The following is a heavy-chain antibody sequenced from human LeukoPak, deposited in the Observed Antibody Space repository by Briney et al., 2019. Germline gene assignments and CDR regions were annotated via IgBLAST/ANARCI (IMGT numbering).Heavy chain of an antibody. J-gene: IGHJ4*02. CDR2: ITSQNTTT. D-gene: IGHD7-27*01. Sequence: PGGSLRLSCAASGFTFGSYSMNWVRQAPGKGLEWISKITSQNTTTYYADSVKGRFTISRDNAKNSLYLQMNSLRAEDTAVYYCAREISALGNYFDSWGQGTLVTVSS. CDR1: GFTFGSYS. V-gene: IGHV3-48*04. CDR3: AREISALGNYFDS.